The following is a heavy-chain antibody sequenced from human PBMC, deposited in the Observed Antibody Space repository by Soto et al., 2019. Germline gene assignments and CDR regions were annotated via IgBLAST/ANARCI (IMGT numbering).Heavy chain of an antibody. CDR3: ARPDSGSYFFDY. CDR1: GGTFSNYA. J-gene: IGHJ4*02. Sequence: SVKVSCKASGGTFSNYAISWVRQAPGQGLEWMGGIIPIFGTPKYAQKFQGRVTITADESTSTAYMGLSSLRSEDTAVYYCARPDSGSYFFDYWGQGTLVTVSS. CDR2: IIPIFGTP. D-gene: IGHD1-26*01. V-gene: IGHV1-69*13.